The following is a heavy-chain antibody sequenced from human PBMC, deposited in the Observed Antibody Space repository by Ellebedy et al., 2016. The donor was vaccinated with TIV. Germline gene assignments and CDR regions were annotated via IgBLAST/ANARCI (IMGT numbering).Heavy chain of an antibody. Sequence: GGSLRLXXAASGFSFSRYTMTWVRQAPGKGPEWVSSIRRSGRTTFEHYVDSVKGRFTISTDIANNTLYLQMNSLRPDDTAVYYCAKGGGCTFDSCYHPDVWGRGTLVTVSS. CDR3: AKGGGCTFDSCYHPDV. CDR2: IRRSGRTTFE. J-gene: IGHJ2*01. CDR1: GFSFSRYT. V-gene: IGHV3-21*06. D-gene: IGHD3-16*01.